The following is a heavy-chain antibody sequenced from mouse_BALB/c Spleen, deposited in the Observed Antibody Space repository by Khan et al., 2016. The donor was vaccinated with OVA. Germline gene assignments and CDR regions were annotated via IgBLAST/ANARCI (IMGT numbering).Heavy chain of an antibody. CDR3: TRGGFGRFAY. J-gene: IGHJ3*01. Sequence: QVQLQQSGAELVRPGTSVKVSCKASGYAFTNYLIEWVKQRPGQGLEWIGVINPGSGGTNYNEKFKGKATLTADKSSSTAYMQLSSLTSDVSAVYFWTRGGFGRFAYWGQGTLVTVAA. V-gene: IGHV1-54*01. CDR1: GYAFTNYL. CDR2: INPGSGGT. D-gene: IGHD3-1*01.